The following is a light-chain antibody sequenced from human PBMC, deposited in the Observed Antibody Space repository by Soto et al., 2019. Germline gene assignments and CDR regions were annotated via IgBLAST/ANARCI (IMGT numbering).Light chain of an antibody. V-gene: IGKV3-15*01. CDR1: QSLRSS. J-gene: IGKJ2*01. CDR3: LQDYNYPFT. CDR2: DAS. Sequence: ETMMTQSPDTLSVSLGERATLSCRASQSLRSSLAWYQQKPGQAPRLLIYDASTRATGIPARFSGSGSGTDFTLTISGLQSEDFAAYYCLQDYNYPFTFGQGTKVDIK.